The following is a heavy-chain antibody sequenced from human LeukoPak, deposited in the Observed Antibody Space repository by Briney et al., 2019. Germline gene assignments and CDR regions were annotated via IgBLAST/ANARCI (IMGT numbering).Heavy chain of an antibody. D-gene: IGHD3-22*01. V-gene: IGHV3-23*01. Sequence: QPGGSLRLSCAASGFTFSSYAMSWVRQAPGKGLEWVSAISGSGGSTYYADSVKGRFTISRDNSKNTLYLQMNSLRAEDTAVYYCAKDHYDSSGYYYPNYVYWGQGTLATVSS. CDR2: ISGSGGST. CDR3: AKDHYDSSGYYYPNYVY. CDR1: GFTFSSYA. J-gene: IGHJ4*02.